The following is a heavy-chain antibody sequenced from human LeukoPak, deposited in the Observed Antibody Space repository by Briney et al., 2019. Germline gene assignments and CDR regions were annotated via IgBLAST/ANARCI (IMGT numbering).Heavy chain of an antibody. CDR3: ARDDNQEGRFDP. CDR2: IYYSGST. V-gene: IGHV4-59*01. CDR1: GGSISSYY. Sequence: SETLSLTCTVSGGSISSYYWSWIRQPPGKGLEWIGYIYYSGSTNYNPSLKSRVTISVDTSKNQFSLKLSSVTAADTAVYYCARDDNQEGRFDPWGQGTLVTVSS. D-gene: IGHD1-1*01. J-gene: IGHJ5*02.